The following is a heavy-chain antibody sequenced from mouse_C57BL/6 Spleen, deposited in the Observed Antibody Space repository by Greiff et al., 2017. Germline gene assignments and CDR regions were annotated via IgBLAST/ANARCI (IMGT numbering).Heavy chain of an antibody. CDR2: IYPGDGDT. J-gene: IGHJ1*03. CDR1: GYAFSSYW. D-gene: IGHD2-5*01. V-gene: IGHV1-80*01. Sequence: VKLVESGAELVKPGASVKISCKASGYAFSSYWMNWVKQRPGTGLEWIGQIYPGDGDTNYNGKFKGKATLTADKSSSTAYMQLSSLTSEDSAVYFCARWHSNYWYFDVWGTGTTVTVSS. CDR3: ARWHSNYWYFDV.